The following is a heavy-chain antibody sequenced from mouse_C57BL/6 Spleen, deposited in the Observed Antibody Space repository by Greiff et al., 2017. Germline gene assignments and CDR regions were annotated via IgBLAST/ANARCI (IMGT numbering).Heavy chain of an antibody. Sequence: VQLKESGPELVKPGASVKISCKASGYAFSSSWMNWVKQRPGKGLEWIGRIYPGDGDTNYNGKFKGKATLTADKSSSTAYMQLSSLTSEDSAVYFCARDYYSNNYYAMDYWGQGTSVTVSS. D-gene: IGHD2-5*01. CDR2: IYPGDGDT. CDR1: GYAFSSSW. J-gene: IGHJ4*01. V-gene: IGHV1-82*01. CDR3: ARDYYSNNYYAMDY.